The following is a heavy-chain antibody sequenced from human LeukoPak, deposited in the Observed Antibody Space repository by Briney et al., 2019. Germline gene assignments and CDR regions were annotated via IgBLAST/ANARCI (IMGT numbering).Heavy chain of an antibody. CDR3: AKDPQYYYDSSGYYRY. J-gene: IGHJ4*02. V-gene: IGHV3-21*01. CDR1: GFTFSSYG. D-gene: IGHD3-22*01. CDR2: ISSSSGSI. Sequence: GGSLRLSCAASGFTFSSYGMNWVRQTPGKGLEWVSFISSSSGSIYYAHSVKGRFTISRDNAKNSLHLHMDSLGVEDTAVYYCAKDPQYYYDSSGYYRYWGQGTLVTVSS.